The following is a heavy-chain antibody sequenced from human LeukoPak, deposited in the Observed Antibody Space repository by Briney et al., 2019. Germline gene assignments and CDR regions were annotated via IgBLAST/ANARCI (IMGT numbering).Heavy chain of an antibody. CDR1: GFTFSSYS. D-gene: IGHD4-17*01. J-gene: IGHJ4*02. Sequence: GGSLRLSCAASGFTFSSYSMNWVRQAPGKGLEWVSYISSSSSTIYYADSVKGRFTISRDNAKNSLYLQMNSLRAEDTAVYYCASQSYGDYEGRSFDYWGQGALVTVSS. CDR3: ASQSYGDYEGRSFDY. CDR2: ISSSSSTI. V-gene: IGHV3-48*01.